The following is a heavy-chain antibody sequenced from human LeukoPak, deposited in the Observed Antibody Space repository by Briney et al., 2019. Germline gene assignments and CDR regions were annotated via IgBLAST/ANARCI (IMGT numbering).Heavy chain of an antibody. CDR1: GGSISSGGYS. Sequence: SETLSLTCAVSGGSISSGGYSWSWIRQPPGKGLEWIGSIYYSGSTYYNPSLKSRVTISVDTSKNQFSLKLSSVTAADTAVYYCVPTVTTIEWGQGTLVTVSS. D-gene: IGHD4-17*01. J-gene: IGHJ4*02. V-gene: IGHV4-30-2*03. CDR2: IYYSGST. CDR3: VPTVTTIE.